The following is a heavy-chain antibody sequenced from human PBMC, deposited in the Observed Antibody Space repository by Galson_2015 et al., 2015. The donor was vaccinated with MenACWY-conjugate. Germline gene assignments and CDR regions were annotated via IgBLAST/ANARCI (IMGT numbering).Heavy chain of an antibody. CDR3: ARTPPGGRGMDV. Sequence: QSGAEVKKPGESLKISCKGSGYSFSTYWIAWVRQLPGKGLEWMGLISPGDSNTRYSPAFRGQVTISADKSISTAYLQLHSLQASETAMVYRARTPPGGRGMDVWGQGTTVTVSS. V-gene: IGHV5-51*01. CDR1: GYSFSTYW. D-gene: IGHD1-26*01. CDR2: ISPGDSNT. J-gene: IGHJ6*02.